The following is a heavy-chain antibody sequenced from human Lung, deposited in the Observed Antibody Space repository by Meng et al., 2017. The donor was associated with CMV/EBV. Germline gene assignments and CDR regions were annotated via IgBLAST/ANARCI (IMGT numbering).Heavy chain of an antibody. CDR1: SSNSGDYY. D-gene: IGHD3-22*01. Sequence: SSNSGDYYRSWIRQHPGKGLEWIGYIYYSGSTYYNPSLKSRLTMSVDTSKNQFSLKLSSVTAADTAVYYCARLLYYYDSGGYYRYFDYWGQGTLVTVSS. V-gene: IGHV4-30-4*06. J-gene: IGHJ4*02. CDR3: ARLLYYYDSGGYYRYFDY. CDR2: IYYSGST.